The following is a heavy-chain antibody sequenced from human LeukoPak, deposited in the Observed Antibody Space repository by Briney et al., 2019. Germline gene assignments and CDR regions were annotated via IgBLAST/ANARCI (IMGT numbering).Heavy chain of an antibody. Sequence: GSLRLSCAASGFTVSSDYMSWVRQVPGKGLVWVSHINSDGSWTSYADSVKGRFTISKDNAKNTVYLQMNSLRAEDTAVYYCVSFYETYWGRGTLVTVSS. CDR1: GFTVSSDY. CDR2: INSDGSWT. V-gene: IGHV3-74*01. J-gene: IGHJ4*02. D-gene: IGHD2/OR15-2a*01. CDR3: VSFYETY.